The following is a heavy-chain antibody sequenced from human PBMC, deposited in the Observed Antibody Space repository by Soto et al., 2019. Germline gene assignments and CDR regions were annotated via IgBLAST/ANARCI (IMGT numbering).Heavy chain of an antibody. D-gene: IGHD2-2*01. Sequence: GESLKISCKGSGYSFTSYLISWVRQMPGKGLEWMGRIDPSDSYTNYSPSFQGHVTISADKSISTAYLQWSSLKASDTAMYYCARLGRVVVPAATYGIPIYYYYGMDVWGQGTTVTV. J-gene: IGHJ6*02. CDR3: ARLGRVVVPAATYGIPIYYYYGMDV. CDR2: IDPSDSYT. CDR1: GYSFTSYL. V-gene: IGHV5-10-1*01.